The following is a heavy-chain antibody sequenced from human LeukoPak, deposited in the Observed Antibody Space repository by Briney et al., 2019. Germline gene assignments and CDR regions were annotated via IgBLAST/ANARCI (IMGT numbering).Heavy chain of an antibody. CDR1: GGSISSGGYS. J-gene: IGHJ4*02. CDR2: IYHSGST. V-gene: IGHV4-30-2*01. D-gene: IGHD3-10*01. Sequence: PSQTLSLTCAVSGGSISSGGYSWSWIRQPPGKGLEWIGYIYHSGSTYYNPSLKSRVTISVDTSKNQFSLKLSSVTAADTAVYYCAILDYYGSGSYYNENFDYWGQGTLVTVSS. CDR3: AILDYYGSGSYYNENFDY.